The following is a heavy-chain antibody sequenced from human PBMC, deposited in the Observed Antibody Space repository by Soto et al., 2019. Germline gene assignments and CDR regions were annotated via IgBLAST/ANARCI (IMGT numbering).Heavy chain of an antibody. CDR1: GFTFSSYA. D-gene: IGHD5-18*01. V-gene: IGHV3-23*01. Sequence: EVQLLESGGGLVQPGGSLRLSCAASGFTFSSYAMTWVRQASGKGLEWVSSISGGGTNTHYAESVRGRFTISRDNSKDTLYRQMNSLRAEDTAVYYCAKGLRTADDYWGQGTLVTVSS. CDR3: AKGLRTADDY. J-gene: IGHJ4*02. CDR2: ISGGGTNT.